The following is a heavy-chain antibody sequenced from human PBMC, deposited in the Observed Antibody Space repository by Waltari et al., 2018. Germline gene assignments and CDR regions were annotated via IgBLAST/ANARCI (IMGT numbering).Heavy chain of an antibody. CDR2: IWYDGRKK. Sequence: QVQLVESGGGVVQPGRSLRLSCAASGFTFSSSGMHWVRQAPGKGLEWLAVIWYDGRKKYYSDAVKGRFTISRDNSKNTVYLQMNSLRAEDTAVYYCARDLMRGYCSSTSCYGMDVWGQGTTVTVSS. J-gene: IGHJ6*02. CDR1: GFTFSSSG. CDR3: ARDLMRGYCSSTSCYGMDV. V-gene: IGHV3-33*01. D-gene: IGHD2-2*01.